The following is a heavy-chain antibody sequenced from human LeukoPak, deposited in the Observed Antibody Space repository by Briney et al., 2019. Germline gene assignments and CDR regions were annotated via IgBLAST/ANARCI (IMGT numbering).Heavy chain of an antibody. CDR1: GFTVSSNY. Sequence: GGSLRLSCAASGFTVSSNYMSWVRQAPGKGLEYVSSISSNWGSAYYADSVKGRFTISRDNSRNTLYLQMSSLRADDTAVYYCVGFRATAGLYWGQGTLVTVSS. V-gene: IGHV3-64D*06. J-gene: IGHJ4*02. CDR3: VGFRATAGLY. D-gene: IGHD6-13*01. CDR2: ISSNWGSA.